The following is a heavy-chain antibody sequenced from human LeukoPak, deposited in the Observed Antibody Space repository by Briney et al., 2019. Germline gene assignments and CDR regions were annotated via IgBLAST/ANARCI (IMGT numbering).Heavy chain of an antibody. CDR2: MNPNSGGT. CDR1: VYTFTGYY. V-gene: IGHV1-2*06. Sequence: ASVKVSCKASVYTFTGYYMHWVRQAPAQGLEWMGRMNPNSGGTNYAQKFQGRVTMTRDTSISTAYMELSRLRSDDTAVYYCARGPKGYYFDYWGQGTLVTVSS. J-gene: IGHJ4*02. CDR3: ARGPKGYYFDY.